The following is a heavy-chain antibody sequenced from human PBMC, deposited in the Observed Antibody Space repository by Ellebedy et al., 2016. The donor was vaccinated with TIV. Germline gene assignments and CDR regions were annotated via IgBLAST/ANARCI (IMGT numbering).Heavy chain of an antibody. CDR1: GGSFSTYY. D-gene: IGHD4-17*01. CDR2: ISHSGST. Sequence: MPSETLSLTCAVYGGSFSTYYWSWIRQPPGNGLEWIGEISHSGSTNYSPSLKSRVSISVDTSKNQFSLKLSSVTAADTAVYYCARRNDYGDYINWFDPWGQGTLVTVSS. J-gene: IGHJ5*02. CDR3: ARRNDYGDYINWFDP. V-gene: IGHV4-34*01.